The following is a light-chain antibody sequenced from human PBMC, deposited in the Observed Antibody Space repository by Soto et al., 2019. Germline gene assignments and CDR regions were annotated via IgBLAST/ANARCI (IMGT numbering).Light chain of an antibody. Sequence: QSVLTQPASVSGSPGQSFTISCTGTSSDVGGYNYVSWYQQNPGKAPKLMIYDVSNRPSGVSNRFSGSKSGNTASLTISGLQAEDEADYYCSSYTSSSTVVFGGGTKLTVL. CDR2: DVS. V-gene: IGLV2-14*01. CDR1: SSDVGGYNY. CDR3: SSYTSSSTVV. J-gene: IGLJ2*01.